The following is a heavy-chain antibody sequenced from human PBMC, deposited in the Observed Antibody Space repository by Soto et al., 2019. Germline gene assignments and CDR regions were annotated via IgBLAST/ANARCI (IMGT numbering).Heavy chain of an antibody. J-gene: IGHJ4*02. CDR2: IYPSWTT. CDR1: GGSISSGYYS. V-gene: IGHV4-30-2*01. CDR3: ARVADGDPVDY. D-gene: IGHD4-17*01. Sequence: QLQLQESGSGLVKPSQTLSLTCGVSGGSISSGYYSWSWIRQPPGNGLEWIGHIYPSWTTYYNPYLKSRVTLSEDRSKNQFSLTLTSVTASDTAMYYCARVADGDPVDYWGQGTLVTVSS.